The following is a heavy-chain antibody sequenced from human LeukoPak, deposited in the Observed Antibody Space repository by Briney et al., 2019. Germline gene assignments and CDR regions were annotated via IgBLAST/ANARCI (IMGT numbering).Heavy chain of an antibody. CDR1: GFIYSHYG. D-gene: IGHD4-11*01. Sequence: GGSLRLSCAASGFIYSHYGMHWVRQAPAKGLEWVAVIWSDGTNSFYAGSVKGRFTISRDNSQRTLFLQMNSLRVEDTAMYYCVRDAQRGFDYSNSLRYWGHGTLVTVSS. CDR3: VRDAQRGFDYSNSLRY. CDR2: IWSDGTNS. V-gene: IGHV3-33*08. J-gene: IGHJ4*01.